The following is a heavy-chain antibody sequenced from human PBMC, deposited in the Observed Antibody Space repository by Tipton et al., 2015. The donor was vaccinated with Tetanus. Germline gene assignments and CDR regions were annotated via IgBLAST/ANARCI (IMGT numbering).Heavy chain of an antibody. CDR1: GYTFSNYG. V-gene: IGHV1-18*01. J-gene: IGHJ5*01. D-gene: IGHD3-9*01. CDR2: ISAYNGDT. Sequence: QLVQSGAEVKKPGASVKVSCKTSGYTFSNYGVXXXXQAXXRXXXXXGWISAYNGDTNTAQNLQGRVTMTTDTSATTAYMELRXLXXDDTAVXXXXRDQEGPTFWLSGNWFDPWGQGTLVTVSS. CDR3: XRDQEGPTFWLSGNWFDP.